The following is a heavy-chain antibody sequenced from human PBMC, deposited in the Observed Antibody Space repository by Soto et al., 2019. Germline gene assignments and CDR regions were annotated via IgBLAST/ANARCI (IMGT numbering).Heavy chain of an antibody. J-gene: IGHJ4*02. CDR2: ISSSSSYI. CDR3: ARDAAAGIAAVNDD. D-gene: IGHD6-13*01. CDR1: GFTFSSYS. V-gene: IGHV3-21*01. Sequence: EVQLVESGGGLVKPGGSLRLSCAASGFTFSSYSMNWVRQATGKGLEWVSSISSSSSYIYYADAVKGRFTISRDNAKNSLYLQMNSLRAEDTAVYYCARDAAAGIAAVNDDWGQGTLVTVSS.